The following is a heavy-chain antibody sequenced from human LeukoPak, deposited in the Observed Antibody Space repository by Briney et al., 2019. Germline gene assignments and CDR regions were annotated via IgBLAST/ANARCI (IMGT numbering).Heavy chain of an antibody. Sequence: SQTLSLTCTVSGGSISSGGYSWSWIGQHPGKGLEWIGYIYYSGSTYYNPSLKSRVTISVDTSKNQFSLKLSSVTAADTAVYYCARGGGIAPFDYWGQGTLVTVSS. V-gene: IGHV4-31*03. CDR3: ARGGGIAPFDY. CDR2: IYYSGST. D-gene: IGHD6-13*01. J-gene: IGHJ4*02. CDR1: GGSISSGGYS.